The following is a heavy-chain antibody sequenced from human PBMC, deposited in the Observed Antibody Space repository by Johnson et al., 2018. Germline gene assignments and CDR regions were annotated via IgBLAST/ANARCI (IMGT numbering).Heavy chain of an antibody. V-gene: IGHV3-23*04. Sequence: VQLVESGGGLVQPGGSLRLSCVASGFTFSGHAMSWVRQAPGKGLEWVSVISGRNYTIMYADSVKGRFTISRDNSENTVFLQMNGLSDEDTAMYYCAHMLGATAIRGEYFHHWGQGILVAVSS. CDR1: GFTFSGHA. D-gene: IGHD2-21*02. CDR3: AHMLGATAIRGEYFHH. CDR2: ISGRNYTI. J-gene: IGHJ1*01.